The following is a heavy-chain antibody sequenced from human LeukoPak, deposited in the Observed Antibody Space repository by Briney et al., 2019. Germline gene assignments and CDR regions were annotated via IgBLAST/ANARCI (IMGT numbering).Heavy chain of an antibody. CDR3: ARDMHEPDCSSTSCHNNWFDP. Sequence: SQTLSLTCTVSGCSISSGDYYWSWIRQPPGKGLEWIGYIYYSGSTYYNPSLKSRVTISVDTSKNQFSLKLSSVTAADTAVYYCARDMHEPDCSSTSCHNNWFDPWGQGTLVTVSS. CDR2: IYYSGST. J-gene: IGHJ5*02. V-gene: IGHV4-30-4*08. CDR1: GCSISSGDYY. D-gene: IGHD2-2*01.